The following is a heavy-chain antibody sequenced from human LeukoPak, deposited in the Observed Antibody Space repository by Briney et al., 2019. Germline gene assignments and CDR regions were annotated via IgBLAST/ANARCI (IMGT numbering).Heavy chain of an antibody. D-gene: IGHD3-22*01. Sequence: ASVKVSCKASGGTFSSYAISWVRQAPGQGLEWMGGIIPTFGTANYAQKFQGRVTITADKSTNTAYMELSSLRSEDTAVYYCANAERDYYDSSGYSMVEFDYWGQGTLVTVSS. CDR2: IIPTFGTA. CDR1: GGTFSSYA. CDR3: ANAERDYYDSSGYSMVEFDY. J-gene: IGHJ4*02. V-gene: IGHV1-69*06.